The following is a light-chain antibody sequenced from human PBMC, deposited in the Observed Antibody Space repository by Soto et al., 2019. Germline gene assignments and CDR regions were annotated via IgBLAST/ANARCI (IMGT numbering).Light chain of an antibody. CDR3: QQYHSYWT. CDR2: AAS. Sequence: DIHMTQSPSSLSASVGGRVTMTCRASQSISTYLNWYQQKPGKAPKLLIHAASSLQSGVPSRFSGSGSGTYFTLTISSLQPDDFATYYCQQYHSYWTFGQGTKVDIK. CDR1: QSISTY. V-gene: IGKV1-39*01. J-gene: IGKJ1*01.